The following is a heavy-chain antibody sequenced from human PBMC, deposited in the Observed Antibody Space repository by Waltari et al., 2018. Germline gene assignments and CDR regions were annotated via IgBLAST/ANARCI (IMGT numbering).Heavy chain of an antibody. Sequence: EVQLVESGGGLVQPGGSLRLSCAASGFTFSSYSMNWVRQAPGKGLEWVSYISSSSSTIYYADSVKGRFTISRDNAKNSLYLQMNSLRAEDTAVYYCAREPSGGAFDIWGQGTMVTVSS. CDR3: AREPSGGAFDI. CDR2: ISSSSSTI. D-gene: IGHD6-19*01. CDR1: GFTFSSYS. J-gene: IGHJ3*02. V-gene: IGHV3-48*04.